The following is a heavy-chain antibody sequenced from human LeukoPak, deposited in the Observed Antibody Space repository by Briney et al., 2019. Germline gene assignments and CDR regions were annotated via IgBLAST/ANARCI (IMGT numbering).Heavy chain of an antibody. D-gene: IGHD5-24*01. CDR1: GYSFTSAW. V-gene: IGHV5-51*01. Sequence: GESLKISCKVSGYSFTSAWIAWVRQMPGKGLEWMGILYPGDSDSRYSPSFQGQVTISADRSISTAYLHWSSLKVSDTAMYYCARASRDGYNQNFDYWGQGTLVTVSS. CDR2: LYPGDSDS. CDR3: ARASRDGYNQNFDY. J-gene: IGHJ4*02.